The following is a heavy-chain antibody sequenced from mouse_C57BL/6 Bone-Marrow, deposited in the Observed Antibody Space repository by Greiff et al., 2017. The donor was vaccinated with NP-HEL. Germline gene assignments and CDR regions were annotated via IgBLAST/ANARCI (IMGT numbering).Heavy chain of an antibody. D-gene: IGHD2-3*01. V-gene: IGHV1-69*01. J-gene: IGHJ3*01. CDR1: GYTFTSYW. Sequence: QVQLQQPGAELVMPGASVKLSCKASGYTFTSYWMHWVKQRPGQSLEWIGEIDPSDSYTNYNQKFKGKSTLTVDKSSSTAYMQLSSLTSEDSAVYYCARGWLLMAYWGQGTLVTVSA. CDR3: ARGWLLMAY. CDR2: IDPSDSYT.